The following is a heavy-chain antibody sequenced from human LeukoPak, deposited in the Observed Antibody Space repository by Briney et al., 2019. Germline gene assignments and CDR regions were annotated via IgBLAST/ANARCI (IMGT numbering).Heavy chain of an antibody. D-gene: IGHD1-14*01. CDR3: AHRRGGYNWNHGDFDY. CDR1: GFSLSTSGVG. CDR2: LYWDDGK. V-gene: IGHV2-5*02. J-gene: IGHJ4*02. Sequence: SGPTVVNPIETLTLTCTFSGFSLSTSGVGVGWIRQPPGKALEWLALLYWDDGKRYSPSLKSRLTITKVTSTNQVVLAMTNMDPVDTGTYYCAHRRGGYNWNHGDFDYWGQGTLVTVSS.